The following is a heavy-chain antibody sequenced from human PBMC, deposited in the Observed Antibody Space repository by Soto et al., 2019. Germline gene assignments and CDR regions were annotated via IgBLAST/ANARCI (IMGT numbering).Heavy chain of an antibody. D-gene: IGHD6-13*01. V-gene: IGHV4-59*08. CDR3: ARHQQQRPRASDY. Sequence: QVQLQESGPGLLKPSETLSLTCTVSGGSISSYYWSWIRQPPGKGLEWIGYIYYSGSTNYNPSLKSRVTISVVTSKNQFSLKLSSVTAADTAVYYCARHQQQRPRASDYWGQGTLVTVSS. CDR2: IYYSGST. J-gene: IGHJ4*02. CDR1: GGSISSYY.